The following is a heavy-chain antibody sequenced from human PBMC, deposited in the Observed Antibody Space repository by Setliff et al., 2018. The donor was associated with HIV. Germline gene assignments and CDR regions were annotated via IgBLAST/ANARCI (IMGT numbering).Heavy chain of an antibody. CDR2: IYTSGST. J-gene: IGHJ4*02. V-gene: IGHV4-4*09. Sequence: SETLSLTCTVSGGSFSDYYRSWIRQPPGKGLEWIGYIYTSGSTNYNPSLKSRGTISVDTSKNQFSLKLSSVTAADTAVYFCARGRGSSSSWPIDYWGQGTLVTVSS. CDR3: ARGRGSSSSWPIDY. D-gene: IGHD6-13*01. CDR1: GGSFSDYY.